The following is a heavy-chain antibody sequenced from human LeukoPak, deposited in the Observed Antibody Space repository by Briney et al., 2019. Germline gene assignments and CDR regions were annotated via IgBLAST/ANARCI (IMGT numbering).Heavy chain of an antibody. CDR3: ARGPGASRTGDFDY. J-gene: IGHJ4*02. Sequence: SETLSLTCAVYGGSFSGYYWGWIRQPPGKGLEWIGEINHSGSTNYNPSLKSRVTISVDTSKNQFSLKLSSVTAADTAVYYCARGPGASRTGDFDYWGQGTLVTVSS. D-gene: IGHD1-26*01. CDR1: GGSFSGYY. V-gene: IGHV4-34*01. CDR2: INHSGST.